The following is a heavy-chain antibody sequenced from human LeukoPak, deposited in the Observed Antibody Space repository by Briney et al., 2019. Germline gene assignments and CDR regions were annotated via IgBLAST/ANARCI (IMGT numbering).Heavy chain of an antibody. V-gene: IGHV3-23*01. J-gene: IGHJ4*02. CDR3: AREGTGYGDHYFDL. Sequence: GGSLRLSCAASGFTFSSYAMSWVRQAPGKGLEWVSAISGSGGSTYYADSVKGRFTISRDNSKNTVFLQMSSLRAEDTAVYYCAREGTGYGDHYFDLWGQGTLVSVSS. CDR1: GFTFSSYA. CDR2: ISGSGGST. D-gene: IGHD4-17*01.